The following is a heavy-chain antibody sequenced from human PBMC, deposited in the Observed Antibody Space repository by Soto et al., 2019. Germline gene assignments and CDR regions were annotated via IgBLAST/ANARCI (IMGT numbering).Heavy chain of an antibody. CDR3: ARWSSTGYYYYYMDV. V-gene: IGHV3-11*01. CDR2: ISSSGSTI. J-gene: IGHJ6*03. Sequence: GGSLRLSCAASGFTFSDYYMSWIRQAPGKELEWVSYISSSGSTIYYADSVKGRFTISRDNAKNSLYLQMNSLRAEDTAVYYCARWSSTGYYYYYMDVWGKGTTVTVSS. D-gene: IGHD2-2*01. CDR1: GFTFSDYY.